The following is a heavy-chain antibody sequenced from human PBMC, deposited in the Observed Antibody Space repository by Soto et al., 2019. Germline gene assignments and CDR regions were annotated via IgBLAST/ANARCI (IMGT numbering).Heavy chain of an antibody. CDR2: IWYDGSNK. Sequence: GGSRRLSFAPPGFTFISSGMHWSRQAPGKGLEWVAVIWYDGSNKYYADSVKGRFTTSRANSKTTLYLQTNSLRAEATHVYYCATDGQQIRPDHWGQGTLVSVS. V-gene: IGHV3-33*01. D-gene: IGHD6-13*01. CDR1: GFTFISSG. J-gene: IGHJ4*02. CDR3: ATDGQQIRPDH.